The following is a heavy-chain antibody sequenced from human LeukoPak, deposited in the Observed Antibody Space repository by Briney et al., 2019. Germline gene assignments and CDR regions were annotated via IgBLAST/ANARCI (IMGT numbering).Heavy chain of an antibody. CDR2: IIPIFGTA. CDR3: AREGYYDSSGYYGAEYFQH. V-gene: IGHV1-69*05. D-gene: IGHD3-22*01. J-gene: IGHJ1*01. CDR1: GGTFSSYA. Sequence: ASVKVSCKASGGTFSSYAISWVRQAPGQGLEWMGRIIPIFGTANYAQKFQGRVTITTDESTSTAYMELSSLRSEDTAVYYCAREGYYDSSGYYGAEYFQHWGQGTLVTVSS.